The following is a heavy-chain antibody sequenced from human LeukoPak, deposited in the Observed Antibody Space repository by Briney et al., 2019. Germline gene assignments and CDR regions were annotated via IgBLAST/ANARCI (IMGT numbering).Heavy chain of an antibody. CDR3: AKLPFTNAAPDGY. J-gene: IGHJ4*02. CDR1: EFTFSSYS. Sequence: GGSLRLSCAASEFTFSSYSMNWVRLAPGKGLEWVAAISYDGSNKYYADSVKGRFTISRDNSKNTLYLQMNSLRAEDTAVYYCAKLPFTNAAPDGYWGQGTLVTVSS. V-gene: IGHV3-30*18. CDR2: ISYDGSNK. D-gene: IGHD2-8*01.